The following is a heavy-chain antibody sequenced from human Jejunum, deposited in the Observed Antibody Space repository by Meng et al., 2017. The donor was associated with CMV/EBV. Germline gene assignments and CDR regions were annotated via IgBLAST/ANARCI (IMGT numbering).Heavy chain of an antibody. CDR2: IYYSGPT. D-gene: IGHD2-15*01. J-gene: IGHJ3*01. V-gene: IGHV4-39*07. CDR3: ARDSGGYGLDAFDV. Sequence: GCSISSSSSFCGWIRQPPGKGLEWIGSIYYSGPTYYNPSLKSRLTISLDTSKNQFSLRLSSVTAADTAVYYCARDSGGYGLDAFDVWGQGTMVTVSS. CDR1: GCSISSSSSF.